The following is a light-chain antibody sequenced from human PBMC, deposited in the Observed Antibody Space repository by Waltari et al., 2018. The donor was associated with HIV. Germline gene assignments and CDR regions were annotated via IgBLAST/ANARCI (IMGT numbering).Light chain of an antibody. CDR2: DGR. V-gene: IGLV3-21*02. Sequence: SYVLTQPPSVSVAPGQTARINCGRDNIGSESVHWYQQKPGQAPVLVVYDGRDRPSGIPERFSGSNSGNTATLTISRVEAGDEADYYCQVRDGSGDHSRVFGGGTKLTVL. J-gene: IGLJ3*02. CDR1: NIGSES. CDR3: QVRDGSGDHSRV.